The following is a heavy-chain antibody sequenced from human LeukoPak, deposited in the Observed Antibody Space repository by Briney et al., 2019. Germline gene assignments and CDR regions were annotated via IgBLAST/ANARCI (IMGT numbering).Heavy chain of an antibody. V-gene: IGHV3-30*02. J-gene: IGHJ3*02. D-gene: IGHD6-19*01. CDR1: GFSFSNSE. CDR3: AKEDSAVAGAGDAFDI. Sequence: PGGSLRLSCAASGFSFSNSEMHWVRQGPGKGLEWVASIRYDGGYKYYADSVKGRFTISRDNSKHTMSLQMESLRAKDTAVYYCAKEDSAVAGAGDAFDIWGQGTMVTVSS. CDR2: IRYDGGYK.